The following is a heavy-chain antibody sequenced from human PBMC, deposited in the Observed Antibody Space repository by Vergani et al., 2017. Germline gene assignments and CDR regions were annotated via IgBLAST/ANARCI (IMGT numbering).Heavy chain of an antibody. J-gene: IGHJ4*02. CDR3: ARPGGYCSSTSCYEHYFDY. D-gene: IGHD2-2*01. Sequence: QVQLQQWGAGLLKPSETLSLTCAVYGGSFSGYYWSWIRQPPGKGLEWIGEINHSGSTNYNPSLKSRVTISVDTSKNQFSLKLSSVTAADTAVYYCARPGGYCSSTSCYEHYFDYWGQGTPVTVSS. CDR1: GGSFSGYY. CDR2: INHSGST. V-gene: IGHV4-34*01.